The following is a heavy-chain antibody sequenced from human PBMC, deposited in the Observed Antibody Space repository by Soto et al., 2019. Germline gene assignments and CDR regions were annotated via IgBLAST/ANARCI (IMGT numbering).Heavy chain of an antibody. CDR3: ARAYIVVVVAPTDPDAFDI. V-gene: IGHV1-18*01. D-gene: IGHD2-15*01. J-gene: IGHJ3*02. CDR2: ISAYNGNT. Sequence: ASVKVSCKASGYTFTSYGISWVRQAPGQGLEWMGWISAYNGNTNYAQKLQGRVTMTTDTSTSTAYMELRSLRSDDTAVYYCARAYIVVVVAPTDPDAFDIWGQGTMVTVSS. CDR1: GYTFTSYG.